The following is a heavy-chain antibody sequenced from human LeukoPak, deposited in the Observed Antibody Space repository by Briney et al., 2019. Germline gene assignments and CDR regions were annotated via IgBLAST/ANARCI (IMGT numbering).Heavy chain of an antibody. CDR1: GFTFSSYS. CDR2: ISSSSSTI. Sequence: GGSLRLSCAASGFTFSSYSMNWVRQAPGKGLEWVSYISSSSSTIYYADSVKGRFTISRDNAKNSLYLQMNSLRAEDTAVYYCARDRYFQYWGQGTLVIVSS. CDR3: ARDRYFQY. D-gene: IGHD1-14*01. J-gene: IGHJ1*01. V-gene: IGHV3-48*01.